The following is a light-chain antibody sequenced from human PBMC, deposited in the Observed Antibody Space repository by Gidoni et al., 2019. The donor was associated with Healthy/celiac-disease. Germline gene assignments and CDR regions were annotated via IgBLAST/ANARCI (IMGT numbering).Light chain of an antibody. Sequence: IVLTQSPGPLSLAPGERATLSCRARQSVSISYLACYQQKTGQAPRLLIYGASSRATGSPDRFSGSGSGTDFTLTISRLEPEDFAVYYCQQYVSSPTWTFGQGTKVEIK. J-gene: IGKJ1*01. CDR3: QQYVSSPTWT. CDR2: GAS. V-gene: IGKV3-20*01. CDR1: QSVSISY.